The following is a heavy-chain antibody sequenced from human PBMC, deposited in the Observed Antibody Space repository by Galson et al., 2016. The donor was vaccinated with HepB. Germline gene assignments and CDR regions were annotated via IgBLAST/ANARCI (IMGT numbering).Heavy chain of an antibody. J-gene: IGHJ4*02. V-gene: IGHV1-69*11. CDR3: ARGSFDVADASRGDDFDY. Sequence: SGAEVKVSCTASGGTFNAYSVSWVRQAPGQGLEWMGRIIPIHSTTHFAQQFQGRVTLTADESSTTVFIELSSLTPEDTAMYYCARGSFDVADASRGDDFDYWGQGTLVTVSS. D-gene: IGHD3-9*01. CDR1: GGTFNAYS. CDR2: IIPIHSTT.